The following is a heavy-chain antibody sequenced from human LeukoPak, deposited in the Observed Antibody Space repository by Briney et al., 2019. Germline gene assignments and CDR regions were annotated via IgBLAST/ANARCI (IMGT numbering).Heavy chain of an antibody. V-gene: IGHV4-4*07. CDR3: ARDWGVFKRPNWFDP. J-gene: IGHJ5*02. Sequence: SETLSLTCTVSGGSISSYYWSWIRQPAGKGLEWIGRIYTSGSTNYNPSLKSRVTMSVETSKNQFSLRLSSVTAADTAVYYCARDWGVFKRPNWFDPWGQGTLVTVSS. D-gene: IGHD3-16*01. CDR1: GGSISSYY. CDR2: IYTSGST.